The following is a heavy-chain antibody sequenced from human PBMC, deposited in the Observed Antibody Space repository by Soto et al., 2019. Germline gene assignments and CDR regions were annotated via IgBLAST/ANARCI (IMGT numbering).Heavy chain of an antibody. D-gene: IGHD3-10*01. J-gene: IGHJ5*02. CDR1: GYTFTSYY. V-gene: IGHV1-46*01. CDR3: ARDPSGFNWFDP. Sequence: QVQLVQSGAEVKKPGSSVKVSCKASGYTFTSYYMHWVRQAPGQGLEWMGRINPSGGRTSYAQKFQGRVTMTRDTSTSTVYMELSSLISEDTAVYYCARDPSGFNWFDPWGQGTLVTVSS. CDR2: INPSGGRT.